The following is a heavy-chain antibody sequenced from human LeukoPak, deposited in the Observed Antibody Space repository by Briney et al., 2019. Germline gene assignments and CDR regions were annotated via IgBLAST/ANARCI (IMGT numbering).Heavy chain of an antibody. CDR3: ARARGGLRLGESYYFDY. CDR2: ISAYNGNT. Sequence: GASVKVSCKASGYTFTSYGISWVRQAPGQGLEWMGWISAYNGNTNYAQKLQGRVTMTTDTSTSTAYMELRSLRSDDTDVYYCARARGGLRLGESYYFDYWGQGTLVTVSS. J-gene: IGHJ4*02. V-gene: IGHV1-18*01. CDR1: GYTFTSYG. D-gene: IGHD3-16*01.